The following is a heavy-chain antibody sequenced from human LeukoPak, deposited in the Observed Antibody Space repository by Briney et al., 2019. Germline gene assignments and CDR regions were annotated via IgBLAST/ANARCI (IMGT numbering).Heavy chain of an antibody. CDR2: ISYDGSNK. V-gene: IGHV3-30*04. J-gene: IGHJ5*02. D-gene: IGHD2-21*02. CDR1: GFTFSSYA. CDR3: ARDSDVVVTAINWFDP. Sequence: PGRSLRLSCAASGFTFSSYAMHWVRQAPGKGLEWVAVISYDGSNKYYADSVKGRFTISRDNSKNTLYLQMNSLRAEDTAVYYCARDSDVVVTAINWFDPWGQGTLVTVSS.